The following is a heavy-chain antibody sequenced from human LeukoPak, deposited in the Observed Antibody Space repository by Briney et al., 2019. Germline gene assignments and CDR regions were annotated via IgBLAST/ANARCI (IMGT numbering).Heavy chain of an antibody. CDR2: INPSGGST. J-gene: IGHJ5*02. Sequence: ASVKVSCKASGYTFTSYYMHWVRQAPGQGLEWMGIINPSGGSTSYAQKFQGRVTITADESTSTAYMELSSLRSEDTAVYYCARSVTNLNWFDPWGQGTLVTVSS. CDR3: ARSVTNLNWFDP. V-gene: IGHV1-46*01. D-gene: IGHD4-17*01. CDR1: GYTFTSYY.